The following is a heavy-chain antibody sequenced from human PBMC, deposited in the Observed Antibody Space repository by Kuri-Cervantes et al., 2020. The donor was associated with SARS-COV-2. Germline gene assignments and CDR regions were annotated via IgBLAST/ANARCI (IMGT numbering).Heavy chain of an antibody. CDR1: GYGFSTYD. J-gene: IGHJ3*01. D-gene: IGHD1-1*01. CDR3: ARDSGDWNPDGLDL. Sequence: ASVKVSCKASGYGFSTYDINWVRQAAGQGLEWMGWLNPDTGNTGNAKKFQGRVTMTTDTSINTAYMEVSSLSFEDTAIYYCARDSGDWNPDGLDLWGQGTLVTVSS. CDR2: LNPDTGNT. V-gene: IGHV1-8*02.